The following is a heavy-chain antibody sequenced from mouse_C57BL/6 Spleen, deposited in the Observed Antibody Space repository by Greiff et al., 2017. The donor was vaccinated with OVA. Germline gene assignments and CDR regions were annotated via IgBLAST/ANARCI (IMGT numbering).Heavy chain of an antibody. D-gene: IGHD1-1*01. CDR2: ISYDGSN. J-gene: IGHJ3*01. CDR1: GYSITSGYY. Sequence: ESGPGLVKPSQSLSLTCSVTGYSITSGYYWNWIRQFPGNKLEWVGYISYDGSNNYNPSLKNRISITRDTSKNQFFLKLNSVTTEDTATYYCARDYYGSKAYWGQGTLVTVSA. V-gene: IGHV3-6*01. CDR3: ARDYYGSKAY.